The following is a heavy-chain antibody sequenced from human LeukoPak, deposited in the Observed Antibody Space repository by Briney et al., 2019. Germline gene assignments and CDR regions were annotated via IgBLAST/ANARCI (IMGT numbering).Heavy chain of an antibody. J-gene: IGHJ3*02. V-gene: IGHV4-59*11. Sequence: SETLSLTCTVSGGSISSHYWSWIRQPPGKGLEWIGYIYYSGSTNYNPSLKSRVTISVDTSKNQFSLKLSSVTAADTAVYYCARGRYYDSSGYQDAFDIWGQGTMVTVSS. CDR3: ARGRYYDSSGYQDAFDI. CDR2: IYYSGST. D-gene: IGHD3-22*01. CDR1: GGSISSHY.